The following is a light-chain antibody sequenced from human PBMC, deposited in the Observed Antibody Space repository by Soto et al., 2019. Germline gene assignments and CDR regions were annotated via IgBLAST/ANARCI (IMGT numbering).Light chain of an antibody. J-gene: IGKJ1*01. V-gene: IGKV1-5*03. CDR2: KAS. CDR3: QRYNSYSET. CDR1: QSISSW. Sequence: DIQMTQSPSTLYASVGDRVTITCRASQSISSWLAWYQQKPGKAPKLLIYKASSLESGVPSRFSGSGSGTEFTLTISSLQPDDFATYYCQRYNSYSETFGQGTKVDIK.